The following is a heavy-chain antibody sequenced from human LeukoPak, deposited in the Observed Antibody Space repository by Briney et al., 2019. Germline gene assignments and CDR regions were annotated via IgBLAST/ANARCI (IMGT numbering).Heavy chain of an antibody. D-gene: IGHD2-2*01. V-gene: IGHV1-24*01. J-gene: IGHJ6*02. CDR3: AAYCSSTSCYGIYYYYYYGMDV. Sequence: ASVKVSCKVSGYTLTELSMHWVRQAPGKGLEWMGGFDPEDGETIYAQKFQGRVTMTEDTSTDTAYMELSSLRSEDTAVYYCAAYCSSTSCYGIYYYYYYGMDVWGQGTTVTVSS. CDR1: GYTLTELS. CDR2: FDPEDGET.